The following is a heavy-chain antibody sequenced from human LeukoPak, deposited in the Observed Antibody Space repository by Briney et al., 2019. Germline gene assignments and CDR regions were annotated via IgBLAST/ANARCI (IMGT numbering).Heavy chain of an antibody. CDR2: INHSGST. Sequence: SKTLSLTCAVYGGSFSGYYWSWIRQPPGKGLEWIGEINHSGSTNYNPSLKSRVTISVDTSKNQFSLKLSSVTAADTAVYYCAREITFGGVIVYFDYWGQGTLVTVSS. V-gene: IGHV4-34*01. CDR3: AREITFGGVIVYFDY. D-gene: IGHD3-16*02. CDR1: GGSFSGYY. J-gene: IGHJ4*02.